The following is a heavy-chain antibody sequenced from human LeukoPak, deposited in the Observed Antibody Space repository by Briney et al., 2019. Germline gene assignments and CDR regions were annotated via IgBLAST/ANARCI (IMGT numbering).Heavy chain of an antibody. V-gene: IGHV3-30*03. J-gene: IGHJ4*02. Sequence: GTSLRLSCAASGFTFSSYGMHWVRQAPGKGLEWVAVISYDASKTKHADSVKGRFTISRDNSKNTLYLQMNSLRSDDTAVYYCARGQGNRLLWVGESLSNINPLDYWGQGTLVTVSA. D-gene: IGHD3-10*01. CDR3: ARGQGNRLLWVGESLSNINPLDY. CDR1: GFTFSSYG. CDR2: ISYDASKT.